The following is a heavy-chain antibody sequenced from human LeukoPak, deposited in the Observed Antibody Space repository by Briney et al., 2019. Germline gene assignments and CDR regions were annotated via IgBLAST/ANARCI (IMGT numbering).Heavy chain of an antibody. D-gene: IGHD5-24*01. CDR2: IVVGSGNT. CDR3: AAFRDGYTLGYWYFDL. V-gene: IGHV1-58*02. CDR1: GFTFTSSA. J-gene: IGHJ2*01. Sequence: SVKGSCKASGFTFTSSAMQWVRQARGQRLEWIGWIVVGSGNTNYAQKFQERVTITRDMSTSTAYMELSSLKSEDTAVHYCAAFRDGYTLGYWYFDLWGRGTLVTVSS.